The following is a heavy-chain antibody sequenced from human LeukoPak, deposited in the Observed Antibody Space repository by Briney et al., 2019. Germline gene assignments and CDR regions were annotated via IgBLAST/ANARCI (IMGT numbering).Heavy chain of an antibody. V-gene: IGHV3-23*01. CDR3: ANYIQRPPGMDV. CDR2: ISDSGGTT. D-gene: IGHD2-15*01. J-gene: IGHJ6*02. CDR1: GFXLRNYA. Sequence: GGSLRLSCAASGFXLRNYAISWVRQAPGKGLEWVSVISDSGGTTFYADSVKGRFTISRDNSKNTVYLQMNSLRAEDTALYFCANYIQRPPGMDVWGQGTMVTVSS.